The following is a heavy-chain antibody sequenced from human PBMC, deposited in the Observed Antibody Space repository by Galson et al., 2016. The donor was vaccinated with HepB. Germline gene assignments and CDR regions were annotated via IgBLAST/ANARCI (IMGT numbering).Heavy chain of an antibody. D-gene: IGHD1-26*01. CDR2: IYSGGVK. CDR3: GRDVGP. Sequence: SLRLSCAASGFDFSRYGMSWVRQAPGKGLEWVSLIYSGGVKTYADSVRGRFTISRDNSKNNLNLQMNSLRAEDTAVYYCGRDVGPWGQGTLVTVSS. J-gene: IGHJ5*02. CDR1: GFDFSRYG. V-gene: IGHV3-53*01.